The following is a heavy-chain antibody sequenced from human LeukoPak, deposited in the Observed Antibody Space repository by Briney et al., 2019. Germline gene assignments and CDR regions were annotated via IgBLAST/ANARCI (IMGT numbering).Heavy chain of an antibody. CDR2: ISYDGSNK. CDR3: ARELVMVRGVRAFDY. CDR1: GFTFSSYA. V-gene: IGHV3-30-3*01. D-gene: IGHD3-10*01. Sequence: GGSLRLSFAASGFTFSSYAMHWVRQAPGKGLEWVAVISYDGSNKYYADSVKGRFTISRDNSKNTLYLQMNSLRAEDTAVYYCARELVMVRGVRAFDYWGQGTLVTVSS. J-gene: IGHJ4*02.